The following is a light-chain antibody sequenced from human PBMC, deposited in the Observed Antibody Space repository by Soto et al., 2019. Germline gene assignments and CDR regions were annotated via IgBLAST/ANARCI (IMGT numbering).Light chain of an antibody. V-gene: IGKV1-5*03. CDR1: QTISSW. Sequence: DIQMTQSPSTLSGSVGDSVTITCRASQTISSWLAWYQRKPGKVPKLLIYQASSLENGVPPRFSGSGSGTDFSLTISSLQPDDFATYYCQQYTSHSTFGQGTKVDIK. CDR3: QQYTSHST. J-gene: IGKJ1*01. CDR2: QAS.